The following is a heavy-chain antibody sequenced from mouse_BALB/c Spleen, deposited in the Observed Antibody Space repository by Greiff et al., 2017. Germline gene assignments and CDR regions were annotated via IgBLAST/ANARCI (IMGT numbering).Heavy chain of an antibody. CDR3: ARDQGLTCYAMDY. Sequence: EVMLVESGGGLVKPGGSLTLSCAASGFTFSSYAMSWVRQSPEKRLEWVAEISSGGSYTYYPDTVTGRFTISRDNAKNNLYLKMSSLRSEDTAMYYCARDQGLTCYAMDYWGQGTSVTVSS. J-gene: IGHJ4*01. D-gene: IGHD2-2*01. CDR2: ISSGGSYT. V-gene: IGHV5-9-4*01. CDR1: GFTFSSYA.